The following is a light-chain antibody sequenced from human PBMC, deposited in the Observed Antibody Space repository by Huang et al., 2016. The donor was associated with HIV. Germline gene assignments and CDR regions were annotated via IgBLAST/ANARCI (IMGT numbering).Light chain of an antibody. Sequence: EIVLTQSPATLSLSPGERATLSCRASQSVSSYLAWYQQKPGQAPRLPIYDASNRATGSPASFSGSGSGTDFTLTISSLEPEDFAVYYCQQRSNWPPLTFGGGTKVEIK. CDR3: QQRSNWPPLT. CDR2: DAS. CDR1: QSVSSY. J-gene: IGKJ4*01. V-gene: IGKV3-11*01.